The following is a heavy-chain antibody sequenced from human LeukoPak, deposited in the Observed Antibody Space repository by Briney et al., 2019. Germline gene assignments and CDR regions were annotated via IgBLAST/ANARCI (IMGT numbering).Heavy chain of an antibody. V-gene: IGHV3-30-3*01. CDR2: ISYDGSNK. CDR1: GYTFTGYY. D-gene: IGHD3-10*01. J-gene: IGHJ6*02. Sequence: SCKASGYTFTGYYMHWVRQAPGKGLEWVAVISYDGSNKYYADSVKGRFTISRDNSKNTLYLQMNSLRAEDTAVYYCARDGSRGGSGPDGMDVWGQGTTVTVSS. CDR3: ARDGSRGGSGPDGMDV.